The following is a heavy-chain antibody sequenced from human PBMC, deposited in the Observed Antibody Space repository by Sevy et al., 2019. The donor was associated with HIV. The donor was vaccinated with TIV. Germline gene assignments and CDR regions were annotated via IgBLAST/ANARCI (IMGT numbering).Heavy chain of an antibody. J-gene: IGHJ6*02. CDR2: ISLSGSTI. V-gene: IGHV3-11*01. CDR1: GFTFSDYF. D-gene: IGHD2-8*01. CDR3: ARENRHCTNGICYGYYGMDV. Sequence: GGSLRLSCAASGFTFSDYFMSWIRQAPGKGLEWIPYISLSGSTIYYADSVKGRFTISRDNAKNSLYLQMNSLRAEDTAVYYCARENRHCTNGICYGYYGMDVWGQGTTVTVSS.